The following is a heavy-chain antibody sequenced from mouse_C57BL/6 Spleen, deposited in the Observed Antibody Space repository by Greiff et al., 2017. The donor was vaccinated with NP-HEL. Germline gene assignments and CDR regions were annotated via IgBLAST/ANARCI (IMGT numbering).Heavy chain of an antibody. D-gene: IGHD1-1*01. Sequence: QVQLQQPGAELVMPGASVKLSCKASGYTFTSYWMHWVKQRPGQGLGWIGKLDPSVSYTTYNQKFKGKSTLTVDKSSSTAYMQLSSLTSEDSAVYYCARGEDFTTVLDYWGQGTSVTVSS. CDR2: LDPSVSYT. J-gene: IGHJ4*01. CDR3: ARGEDFTTVLDY. CDR1: GYTFTSYW. V-gene: IGHV1-69*01.